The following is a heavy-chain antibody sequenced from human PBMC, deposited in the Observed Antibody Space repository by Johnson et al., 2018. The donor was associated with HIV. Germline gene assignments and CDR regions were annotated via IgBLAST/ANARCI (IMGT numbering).Heavy chain of an antibody. Sequence: VQLVESGGGVVQPGRSLRLSCAASGFTFSSYAMHWVRQAPGKGLVWVSRINSDGSSTSYADSVKGRFTISRENAKNSLYLQMNSLRAGDTAVYYCARGPWAFDIWGQGTMVTVSS. CDR3: ARGPWAFDI. V-gene: IGHV3-74*02. CDR2: INSDGSST. CDR1: GFTFSSYA. J-gene: IGHJ3*02.